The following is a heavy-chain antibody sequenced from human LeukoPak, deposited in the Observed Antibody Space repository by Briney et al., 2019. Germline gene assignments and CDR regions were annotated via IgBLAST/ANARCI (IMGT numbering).Heavy chain of an antibody. CDR3: ARERRYFDWLSSDN. Sequence: GSLRLSCAASGFTVSSKYMTWIRQPPGKGLEWIGSIYYSGSTYYNPSLKSRVTISVDTSKNQFSLKLSSVTAADTAVYYCARERRYFDWLSSDNWGQGTLVTVSS. CDR1: GFTVSSKY. D-gene: IGHD3-9*01. J-gene: IGHJ4*02. CDR2: IYYSGST. V-gene: IGHV4-39*07.